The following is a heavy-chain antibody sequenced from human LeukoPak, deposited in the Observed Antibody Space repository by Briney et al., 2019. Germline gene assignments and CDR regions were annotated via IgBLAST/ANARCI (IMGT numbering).Heavy chain of an antibody. CDR2: IYYSGST. Sequence: KPSETLSLTCTVSGDSFRSYYWSWIRQPPGKGLEWIGYIYYSGSTNYNPSLKSRVTISVDTFKNQFSLKLNSVTAADTAVYYCARGRNLEWFDYWGQGTLVTVSS. D-gene: IGHD3-3*01. CDR1: GDSFRSYY. J-gene: IGHJ5*01. CDR3: ARGRNLEWFDY. V-gene: IGHV4-59*01.